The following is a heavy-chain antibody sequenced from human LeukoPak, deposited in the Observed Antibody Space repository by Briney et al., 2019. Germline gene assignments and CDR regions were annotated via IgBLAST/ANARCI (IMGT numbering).Heavy chain of an antibody. CDR1: GGSFSGYY. J-gene: IGHJ4*02. CDR2: INHSGST. D-gene: IGHD3-22*01. V-gene: IGHV4-34*01. Sequence: SETLSLTCAVYGGSFSGYYWSWIRQPPGKGLEWIGEINHSGSTNYNPSLKSRVTISVDTSKNQFSLKLSSVTAADTAVYYCARGSHYYDSSGYTLFDYWGQGTLVTVSS. CDR3: ARGSHYYDSSGYTLFDY.